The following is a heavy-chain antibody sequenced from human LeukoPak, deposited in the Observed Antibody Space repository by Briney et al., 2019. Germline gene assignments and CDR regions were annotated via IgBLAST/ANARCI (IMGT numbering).Heavy chain of an antibody. J-gene: IGHJ4*02. D-gene: IGHD4-11*01. CDR2: THNSGDT. CDR3: AGYDHSNFLAY. CDR1: GVSNSSNY. Sequence: SETLSLTCTVSGVSNSSNYWSWIRQPPGKGLEWIGYTHNSGDTNYNPSLKSRVTISMDTPKNQLSLSLSSVTAADTAVYFCAGYDHSNFLAYWGRGTLVTVSS. V-gene: IGHV4-59*13.